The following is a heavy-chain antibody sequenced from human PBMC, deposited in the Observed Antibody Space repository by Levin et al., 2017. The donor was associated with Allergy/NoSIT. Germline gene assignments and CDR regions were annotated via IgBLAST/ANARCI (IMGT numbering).Heavy chain of an antibody. D-gene: IGHD6-6*01. CDR2: ITWNSGSI. Sequence: SCAASGFTFDDFAMHWVRQAPGKGLEWVSGITWNSGSIVYADYVKGRFTIPRDNAKNSLYLQLNSLRAEDTALYYCAKAIGLGEDAFDIWGRGTMVTVSS. CDR1: GFTFDDFA. V-gene: IGHV3-9*01. J-gene: IGHJ3*02. CDR3: AKAIGLGEDAFDI.